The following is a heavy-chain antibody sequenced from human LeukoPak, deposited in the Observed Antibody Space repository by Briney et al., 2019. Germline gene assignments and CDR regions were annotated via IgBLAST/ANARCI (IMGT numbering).Heavy chain of an antibody. D-gene: IGHD6-19*01. CDR1: GGSICPYY. V-gene: IGHV4-59*08. CDR2: LYFTASP. CDR3: ARHLPVAGYPYFDY. J-gene: IGHJ4*02. Sequence: SEPLSLLRTLCGGSICPYYRRWIRQPPGKTLEWLGYLYFTASPNFNPFLKSRLTISQHTSKNQFSLNLSSVTAADTAVYYCARHLPVAGYPYFDYWGQGALVTVSS.